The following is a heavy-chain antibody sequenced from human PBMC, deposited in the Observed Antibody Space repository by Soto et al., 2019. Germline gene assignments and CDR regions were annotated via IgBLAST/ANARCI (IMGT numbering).Heavy chain of an antibody. CDR1: GGTFSSYA. J-gene: IGHJ4*02. Sequence: QVQLVQSGAEVKKPGSSVKVSCKASGGTFSSYAISWVRQAPGQGLEWMGGIIPIFGTANYAQKFQGRVTITADESTSTAYMELSSLRSDDTAVYYCARGLYYYDSSGYYFDYWGQGTLVTVSS. V-gene: IGHV1-69*01. CDR3: ARGLYYYDSSGYYFDY. D-gene: IGHD3-22*01. CDR2: IIPIFGTA.